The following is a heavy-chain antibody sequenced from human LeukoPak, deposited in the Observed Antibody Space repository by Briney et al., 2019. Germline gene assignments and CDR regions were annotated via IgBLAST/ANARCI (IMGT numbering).Heavy chain of an antibody. CDR1: GYTLTELS. Sequence: VASVKVSCKVSGYTLTELSMHWVRQAPGKGLEWMGGFDPEDGETIYAQKFQGRVTMTEDTSTDTAYMELSSLRSEDTAVYYCATFYDYVWGSYRYGGYYFDYWGQGTLVTVSS. J-gene: IGHJ4*02. V-gene: IGHV1-24*01. CDR2: FDPEDGET. CDR3: ATFYDYVWGSYRYGGYYFDY. D-gene: IGHD3-16*02.